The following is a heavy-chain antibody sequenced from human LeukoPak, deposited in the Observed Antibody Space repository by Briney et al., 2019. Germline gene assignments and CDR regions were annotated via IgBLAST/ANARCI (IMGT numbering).Heavy chain of an antibody. V-gene: IGHV3-30*02. CDR1: GFTLSTYW. CDR2: IGYDGSNK. CDR3: AKGLYYKDRSGYPA. D-gene: IGHD3-22*01. Sequence: GGSLRLSCEAFGFTLSTYWMHWVRQAPGRGLEWVAFIGYDGSNKYYADSVKGRFTVSRDKSKNTLYLQMNSLRTEDTAVYYCAKGLYYKDRSGYPAWGQGTLVTISS. J-gene: IGHJ5*02.